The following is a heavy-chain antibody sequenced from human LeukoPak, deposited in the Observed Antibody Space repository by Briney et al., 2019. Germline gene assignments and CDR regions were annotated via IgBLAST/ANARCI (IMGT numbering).Heavy chain of an antibody. J-gene: IGHJ3*02. D-gene: IGHD1-26*01. Sequence: SETQSLSCTVSGGSIGRNYWSWIRQPPGKGLEWIGYVYYSGSTNYNPSLKSRVSILVDKSKNQFSLKLTSVTAADTAVYYCAYSGSEWDAFDIWGQGTVATVSS. CDR3: AYSGSEWDAFDI. CDR2: VYYSGST. V-gene: IGHV4-59*01. CDR1: GGSIGRNY.